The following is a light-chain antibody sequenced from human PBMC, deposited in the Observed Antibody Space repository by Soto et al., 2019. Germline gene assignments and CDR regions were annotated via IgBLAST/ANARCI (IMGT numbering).Light chain of an antibody. J-gene: IGLJ2*01. CDR3: SSYTSSSSYVV. CDR1: SSDVGGYNY. V-gene: IGLV2-14*01. CDR2: DVS. Sequence: QSVLTQPASVSGSPGQSITISCTGTSSDVGGYNYVSWYQQHPGKAPKLMIYDVSNRPSGVSNRFSGYKSGNTASLTISGLQAEDEADYYRSSYTSSSSYVVFGGGTKLTVL.